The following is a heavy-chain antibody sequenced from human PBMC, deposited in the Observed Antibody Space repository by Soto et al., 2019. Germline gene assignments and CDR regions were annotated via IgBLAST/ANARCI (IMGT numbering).Heavy chain of an antibody. V-gene: IGHV3-15*07. D-gene: IGHD3-22*01. Sequence: PGGSLRLSCAASGFTFSKAGINLVREAPGQGRVWVVHSKSEADGGTTHYAAPVKGRFAISRDDSKNIVYLQMNSLKIEYTAVYYYTSDSYSTMIIVRYDYWGHVTLVTVAS. CDR1: GFTFSKAG. CDR2: SKSEADGGTT. J-gene: IGHJ4*01. CDR3: TSDSYSTMIIVRYDY.